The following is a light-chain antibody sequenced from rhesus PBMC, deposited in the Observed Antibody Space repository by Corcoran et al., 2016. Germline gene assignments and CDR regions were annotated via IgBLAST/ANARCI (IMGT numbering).Light chain of an antibody. CDR2: KAS. CDR1: PSISSW. J-gene: IGKJ1*01. CDR3: LQYSSSPPT. V-gene: IGKV1-22*01. Sequence: DIQMTQSPSSLSASVGATVTITCRASPSISSWLVWYQPKPGKVPKLLIYKASSLQSGVPSRFSGGGCGTDFTLTSSSLQPEDFATYYCLQYSSSPPTFGQGTKVEIK.